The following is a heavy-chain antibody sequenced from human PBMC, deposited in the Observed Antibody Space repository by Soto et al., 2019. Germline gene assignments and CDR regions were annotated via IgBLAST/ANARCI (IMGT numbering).Heavy chain of an antibody. J-gene: IGHJ6*03. CDR2: MNPNSGNT. CDR3: ARARGYIVPFRGYIAAAGTLLDYYMDV. CDR1: GYTFTSYD. D-gene: IGHD6-13*01. Sequence: ASVKVSCKASGYTFTSYDINWVRQTTGQGLEWMGWMNPNSGNTGYAQKFQGRVTMTRNTSISTAYMELSSLRSEDTAVYYCARARGYIVPFRGYIAAAGTLLDYYMDVWGKGTTVTVSS. V-gene: IGHV1-8*01.